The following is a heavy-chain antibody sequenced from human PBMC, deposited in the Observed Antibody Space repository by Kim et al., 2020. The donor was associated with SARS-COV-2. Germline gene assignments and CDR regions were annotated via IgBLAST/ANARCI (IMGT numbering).Heavy chain of an antibody. CDR2: IRNDEKSK. D-gene: IGHD2-2*01. CDR1: GFIFSNYG. CDR3: ARALYYSTADAFDI. Sequence: GGSLRLSCAASGFIFSNYGMHWVRQAPGKGLEWVAVIRNDEKSKYYADSVRGRFTISRDNSKDTVYLQMNSLRAEDTAVYYCARALYYSTADAFDIWCQG. J-gene: IGHJ3*02. V-gene: IGHV3-33*01.